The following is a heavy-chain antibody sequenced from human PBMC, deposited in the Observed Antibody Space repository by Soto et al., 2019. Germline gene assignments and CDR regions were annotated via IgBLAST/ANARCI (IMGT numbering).Heavy chain of an antibody. V-gene: IGHV3-30-3*01. CDR2: ISDDGINE. D-gene: IGHD3-10*01. Sequence: GGSLRLSCAASGFTFSSYAMHWVRQAPGKGLEWLAVISDDGINEHYADSAKGRLTTSRDNSKNTLYLQMNSLRAEDTAVYYCARGSDGPYNSGTLLDWGQGTLVTVSS. J-gene: IGHJ4*02. CDR1: GFTFSSYA. CDR3: ARGSDGPYNSGTLLD.